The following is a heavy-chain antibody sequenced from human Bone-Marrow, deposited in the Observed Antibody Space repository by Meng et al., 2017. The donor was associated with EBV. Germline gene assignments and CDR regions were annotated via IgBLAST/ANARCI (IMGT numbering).Heavy chain of an antibody. CDR2: FTPSDGST. J-gene: IGHJ4*02. CDR1: GFTLSNNY. V-gene: IGHV1-46*01. Sequence: QEHLSQSGSEARKPAASVKFSCKASGFTLSNNYVDLVRQAPGQGLEWMGVFTPSDGSTTIRQTLQGRVTMTSDTSTSTVYLELRSLTVFDTAVYYCATRYYYGSSGYIYWGQGTLVTVSS. D-gene: IGHD3-22*01. CDR3: ATRYYYGSSGYIY.